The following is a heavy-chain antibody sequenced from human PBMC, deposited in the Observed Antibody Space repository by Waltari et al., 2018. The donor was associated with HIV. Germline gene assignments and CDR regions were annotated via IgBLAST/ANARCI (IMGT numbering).Heavy chain of an antibody. J-gene: IGHJ4*02. Sequence: QVQLQESGPGLVKPLETLSLTCTVSSDSISSYFWSWIRQPAGKGLEWIGRIHSSGTSNYNSSLKSRVTMSVDTSKNQFSLNLSSVTAADTAVDYCAREKQQLGFDYWGQETLVTLSS. V-gene: IGHV4-4*07. CDR2: IHSSGTS. CDR3: AREKQQLGFDY. CDR1: SDSISSYF. D-gene: IGHD6-13*01.